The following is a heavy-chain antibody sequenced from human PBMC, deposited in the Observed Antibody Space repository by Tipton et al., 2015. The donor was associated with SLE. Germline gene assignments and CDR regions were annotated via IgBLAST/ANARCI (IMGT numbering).Heavy chain of an antibody. CDR2: IKQDGSEK. D-gene: IGHD1-26*01. Sequence: SLRLSCAASGFTFSSYWMSWVRQAPGKGLEWVANIKQDGSEKYYVDSVKGRFTISRDNAKNSLYLQMNSLRAEDTAVYYCAKESSGSYSGLDDWGQGTLVTVSS. V-gene: IGHV3-7*05. CDR3: AKESSGSYSGLDD. CDR1: GFTFSSYW. J-gene: IGHJ4*02.